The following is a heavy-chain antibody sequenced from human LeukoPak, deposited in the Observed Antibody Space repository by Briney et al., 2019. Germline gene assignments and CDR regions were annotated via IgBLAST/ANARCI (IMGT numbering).Heavy chain of an antibody. V-gene: IGHV4-4*02. CDR2: IYHSGST. CDR3: ARFNDYGDYRRDPFDY. J-gene: IGHJ4*02. CDR1: GGSISSSNW. Sequence: SETLSPTCAVSGGSISSSNWWSWVRQPPGKGLEWIGEIYHSGSTNYNPSLKSRVTISVDKSKNQFSLKLSSVTAADTAVYYCARFNDYGDYRRDPFDYWGQGTLVTVSS. D-gene: IGHD4-17*01.